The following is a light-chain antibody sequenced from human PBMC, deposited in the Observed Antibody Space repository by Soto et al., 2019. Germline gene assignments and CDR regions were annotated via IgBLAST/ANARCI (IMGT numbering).Light chain of an antibody. J-gene: IGKJ3*01. Sequence: IVLTQSPGTLSLSPGERATLSCRASQTVSSTYLAWYQQKPGQAPRLLIYGASSRATGIPDRFSGSGSGTDFTLTISRLEPEDFAVYYCQQFDGSPRTFGPGTKVDNK. V-gene: IGKV3-20*01. CDR2: GAS. CDR3: QQFDGSPRT. CDR1: QTVSSTY.